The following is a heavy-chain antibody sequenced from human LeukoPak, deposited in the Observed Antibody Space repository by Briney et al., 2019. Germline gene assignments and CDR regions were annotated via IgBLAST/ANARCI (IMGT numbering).Heavy chain of an antibody. Sequence: SETLSLTCAVYGGSFSGYYWSWIRQPPGKGLEWIGEINHSGSTNYNPPLKSRVTISVDTSKNQFSLKLSSVTAADTAVYYCARGQPVRITMIVVKNWFDPWGQGTLVTVSS. CDR1: GGSFSGYY. V-gene: IGHV4-34*01. J-gene: IGHJ5*02. CDR2: INHSGST. D-gene: IGHD3-22*01. CDR3: ARGQPVRITMIVVKNWFDP.